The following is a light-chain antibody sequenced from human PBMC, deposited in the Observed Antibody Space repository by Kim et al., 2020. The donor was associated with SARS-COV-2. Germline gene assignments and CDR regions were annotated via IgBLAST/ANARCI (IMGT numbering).Light chain of an antibody. Sequence: GQTVTISCSGTRSNIGRNTVNWYQHSPGTAPKLLIYSGSERPSGVPDRFSGSKSGTSASLAITGLQSEDEADYYCAGWDDSLNGYVFGTGTKVTVL. CDR2: SGS. CDR1: RSNIGRNT. V-gene: IGLV1-44*01. CDR3: AGWDDSLNGYV. J-gene: IGLJ1*01.